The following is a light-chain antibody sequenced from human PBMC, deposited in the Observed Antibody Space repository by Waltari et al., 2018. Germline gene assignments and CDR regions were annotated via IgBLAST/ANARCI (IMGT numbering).Light chain of an antibody. CDR2: GAS. Sequence: EIVMTQSPATLSVSPGERATLSCRASQSVSSNLAWYQQKPGQAPRLLIYGASTRATCIPARFSGSGSGTEVTLTISSLQSEDFAVYYCQQYNNWPRTFGQWTKVEIK. J-gene: IGKJ1*01. V-gene: IGKV3-15*01. CDR3: QQYNNWPRT. CDR1: QSVSSN.